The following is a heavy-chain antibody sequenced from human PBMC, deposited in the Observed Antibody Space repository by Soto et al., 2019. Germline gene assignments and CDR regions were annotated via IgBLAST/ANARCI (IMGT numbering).Heavy chain of an antibody. D-gene: IGHD3-16*01. CDR2: ISGGDGSP. V-gene: IGHV3-23*01. Sequence: LRLSCVASGFTFSSYAMTWVRQAPWKGLEWVSAISGGDGSPSYANSVKGRFTISRDNSKNTLYLHMNSLRADDTAAYYCAKWHTYNYDSLAFSGFDCWGQGTQVTVSS. CDR3: AKWHTYNYDSLAFSGFDC. J-gene: IGHJ4*02. CDR1: GFTFSSYA.